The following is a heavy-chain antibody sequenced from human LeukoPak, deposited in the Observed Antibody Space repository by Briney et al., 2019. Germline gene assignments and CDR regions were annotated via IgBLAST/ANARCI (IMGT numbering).Heavy chain of an antibody. CDR3: ARDTGELTY. CDR1: GFTFSSYA. J-gene: IGHJ4*02. Sequence: GGSLRLSCAASGFTFSSYAMSWVRQAPGKGLEWVSVIYSGGSTYYADSVKGRFTISRDNSKNTLYLQMNSLRAEDTAVYYCARDTGELTYWGQGTLVTVSS. V-gene: IGHV3-66*01. D-gene: IGHD1-26*01. CDR2: IYSGGST.